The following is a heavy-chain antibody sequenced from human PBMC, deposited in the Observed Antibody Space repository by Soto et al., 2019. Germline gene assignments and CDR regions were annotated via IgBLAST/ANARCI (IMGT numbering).Heavy chain of an antibody. J-gene: IGHJ4*02. CDR2: INPDSSNT. Sequence: QVQLVQSGAEVKKPGASVKVSCKASGYTFTSYPIHWVRQAPGQGPEWLGWINPDSSNTKYSQNFQGRITITSDTSASTDYMELSSLRCDDTAVYYFARNEDDWGQGTLVTVSS. D-gene: IGHD1-1*01. CDR3: ARNEDD. CDR1: GYTFTSYP. V-gene: IGHV1-3*01.